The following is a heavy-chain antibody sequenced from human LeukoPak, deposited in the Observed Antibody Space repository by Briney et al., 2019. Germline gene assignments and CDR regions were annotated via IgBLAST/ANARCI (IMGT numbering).Heavy chain of an antibody. V-gene: IGHV3-23*01. Sequence: GGSLRLSCIGSGFTSIAYALTWARQAPGKGLEWVSGISGGGVTTYYADSVKGRFTISRDNSKNTLYLQMNSLRADDTAIYYCARNQQLGGHSYYYYGMDVWGQGTTVTVSS. J-gene: IGHJ6*02. CDR2: ISGGGVTT. CDR3: ARNQQLGGHSYYYYGMDV. D-gene: IGHD3-16*01. CDR1: GFTSIAYA.